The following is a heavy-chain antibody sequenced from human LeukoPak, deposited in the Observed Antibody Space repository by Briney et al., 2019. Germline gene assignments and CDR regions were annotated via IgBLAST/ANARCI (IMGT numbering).Heavy chain of an antibody. J-gene: IGHJ4*02. Sequence: PGGSLRLSCTAPGLTFKSYAMSWVRQAPGKGLEWVSSISGSDGTTYYADSVKGRFTISRDNAKNSLYLQMNSLRAEDTAVYYCARASITMVRGVTDYWGQGTLVTVSS. CDR2: ISGSDGTT. CDR1: GLTFKSYA. D-gene: IGHD3-10*01. V-gene: IGHV3-23*01. CDR3: ARASITMVRGVTDY.